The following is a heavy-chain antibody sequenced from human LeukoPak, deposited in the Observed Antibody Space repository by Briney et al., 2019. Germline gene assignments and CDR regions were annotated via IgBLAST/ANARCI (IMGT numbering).Heavy chain of an antibody. J-gene: IGHJ4*02. Sequence: PGGSLRLSCAASGFIFTNDWMSWVRQAPGKGLEWVANVKQDGSEKDYVDSVKGRFTISRDNAKNLLYLQMNSLRTEDTAVYYCSRVGPGGAGAFDYWGQGTLATVSS. CDR1: GFIFTNDW. D-gene: IGHD6-13*01. CDR2: VKQDGSEK. V-gene: IGHV3-7*01. CDR3: SRVGPGGAGAFDY.